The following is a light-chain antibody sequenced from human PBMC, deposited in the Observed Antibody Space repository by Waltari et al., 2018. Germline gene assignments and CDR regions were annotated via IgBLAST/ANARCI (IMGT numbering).Light chain of an antibody. CDR1: RSDVAANNY. J-gene: IGLJ2*01. Sequence: QSALTQPASVSGPPGQSITISCTGTRSDVAANNYVSWYQQYPGKAPKLMLFDVSNRPSGVSNRFSGSKSGNTASLTISGLQAEDEADYYCNSYTRANTRVFGGGTKLTVL. V-gene: IGLV2-14*03. CDR3: NSYTRANTRV. CDR2: DVS.